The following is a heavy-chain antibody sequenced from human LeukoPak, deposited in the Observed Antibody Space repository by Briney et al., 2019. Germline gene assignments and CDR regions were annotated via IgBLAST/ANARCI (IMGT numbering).Heavy chain of an antibody. CDR1: GFSLSTTGVG. CDR3: AHSRATAAVATSFEY. V-gene: IGHV2-5*02. J-gene: IGHJ4*02. CDR2: IYWDDEK. Sequence: SGPTLVNPTQTLTVTCTCSGFSLSTTGVGVGWIRQPPGKALDWLALIYWDDEKRYSPSLKSRLTITKDTSKNQVVLTMTNMDPVDTATYYCAHSRATAAVATSFEYWGQGTLVTVSS. D-gene: IGHD6-13*01.